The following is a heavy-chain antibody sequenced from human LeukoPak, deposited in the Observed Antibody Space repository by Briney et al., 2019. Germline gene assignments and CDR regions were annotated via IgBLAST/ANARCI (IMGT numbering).Heavy chain of an antibody. D-gene: IGHD1-26*01. CDR2: ISYDGSNK. CDR1: GFTFSSYG. CDR3: AKDGGSLTYYFDY. J-gene: IGHJ4*02. V-gene: IGHV3-30*18. Sequence: GGSLRLSCAASGFTFSSYGMHWVRQAPGKGLEWVAVISYDGSNKYYADSVKGRFTISRDNSKNTLYLQMNSLTAEDTAVYYCAKDGGSLTYYFDYWGQGTLVTVSS.